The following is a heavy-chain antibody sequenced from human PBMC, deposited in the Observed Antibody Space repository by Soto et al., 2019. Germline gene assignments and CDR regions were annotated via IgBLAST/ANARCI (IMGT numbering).Heavy chain of an antibody. D-gene: IGHD2-2*01. CDR3: TSSGGHSAIKAFDF. CDR1: GFSFSSHW. CDR2: INSDGSDT. J-gene: IGHJ3*01. V-gene: IGHV3-74*03. Sequence: DVQLVESGGGSAQPGGSLTLSCEASGFSFSSHWMHWVRQAPGRGLMWVSRINSDGSDTMYADSVKGRFTISRDNAKNTVSLQMNGLRAEDTALYYCTSSGGHSAIKAFDFWGQGAMVTVSS.